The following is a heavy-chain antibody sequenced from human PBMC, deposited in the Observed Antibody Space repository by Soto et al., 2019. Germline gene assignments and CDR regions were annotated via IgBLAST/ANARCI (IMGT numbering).Heavy chain of an antibody. CDR2: ITWNSGSI. J-gene: IGHJ3*02. D-gene: IGHD3-3*01. CDR3: VKDGLTSSFGLVYDGADI. CDR1: GFTFDDYA. V-gene: IGHV3-9*01. Sequence: EVQLVESGGDLVQPGRSLRLSCAASGFTFDDYAMHWVRQAPGKGLEWVSGITWNSGSIGYADFVKGRFTISRDNAKNSLYLQMNGLRAEDTALYYCVKDGLTSSFGLVYDGADIWGRGTMVTVSS.